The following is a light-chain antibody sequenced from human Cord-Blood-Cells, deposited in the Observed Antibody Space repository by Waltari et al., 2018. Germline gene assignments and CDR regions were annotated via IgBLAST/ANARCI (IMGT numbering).Light chain of an antibody. CDR1: QSVSSY. CDR3: QQRSNWLT. J-gene: IGKJ4*01. Sequence: EICLTQSPATLSLAPGERATLSCRASQSVSSYLAWYQQKPGQAPRLLIYDASNRATGIPARFSGSGSGTDFTLTISSLEPEDFAVYYCQQRSNWLTFGGGTKVEIK. V-gene: IGKV3-11*01. CDR2: DAS.